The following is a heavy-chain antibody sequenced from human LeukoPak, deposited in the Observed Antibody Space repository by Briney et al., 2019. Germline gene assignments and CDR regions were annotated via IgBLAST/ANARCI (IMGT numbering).Heavy chain of an antibody. D-gene: IGHD4-17*01. CDR3: AKDRTTVTTGGVDY. Sequence: GGSLRLSCAASGFTFSSYGMHWVRQAPGKGLEWVAVIWYDGSNKYYADSVKGRFTISRDNSKSTLYLQMNSLRAEDTAVYYCAKDRTTVTTGGVDYWGQGTLVTVSS. CDR2: IWYDGSNK. J-gene: IGHJ4*02. CDR1: GFTFSSYG. V-gene: IGHV3-30*02.